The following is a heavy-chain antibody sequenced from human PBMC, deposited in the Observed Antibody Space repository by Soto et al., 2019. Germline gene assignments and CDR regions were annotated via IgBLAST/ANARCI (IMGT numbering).Heavy chain of an antibody. CDR3: ARVGEATILHYYYYGMDV. D-gene: IGHD5-12*01. Sequence: PSETLSLTCAVSGHSISSGFYYWGWVRQPPGKGLEWIGSIYYSGSTYYNPSLKSRVTISVDTSKNQFSLKLSSVTAADTAVYYCARVGEATILHYYYYGMDVWGQGTTVTVSS. V-gene: IGHV4-39*01. CDR2: IYYSGST. J-gene: IGHJ6*02. CDR1: GHSISSGFYY.